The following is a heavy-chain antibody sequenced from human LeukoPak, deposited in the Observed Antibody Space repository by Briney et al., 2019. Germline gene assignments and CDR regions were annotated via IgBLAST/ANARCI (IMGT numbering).Heavy chain of an antibody. J-gene: IGHJ6*02. CDR3: ARDQGLTAPPPYGLDV. V-gene: IGHV1-69*10. CDR2: IIPVLNIT. Sequence: VKYSCKTSGGTFSSSAITWVRQAPGQWLEWMGRIIPVLNITSYAQKFQGRVTITADTSTSTVYMELSSLRSEETAVYYCARDQGLTAPPPYGLDVWGQGTTVLVSS. D-gene: IGHD4/OR15-4a*01. CDR1: GGTFSSSA.